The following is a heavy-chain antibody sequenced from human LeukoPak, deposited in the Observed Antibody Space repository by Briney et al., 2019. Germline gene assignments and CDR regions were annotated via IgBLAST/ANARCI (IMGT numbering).Heavy chain of an antibody. D-gene: IGHD3-16*02. J-gene: IGHJ6*03. Sequence: ASVKVSCKASGYTLTSYGISWVRQAPGQGLEWMGWISAYNGNTNYAQKLQGRVTMTTDTSTSTAYMELRSLRSDDTAVYYCARSEANYDYVWGSYRYYMDVWGKGTTVTVSS. V-gene: IGHV1-18*01. CDR3: ARSEANYDYVWGSYRYYMDV. CDR2: ISAYNGNT. CDR1: GYTLTSYG.